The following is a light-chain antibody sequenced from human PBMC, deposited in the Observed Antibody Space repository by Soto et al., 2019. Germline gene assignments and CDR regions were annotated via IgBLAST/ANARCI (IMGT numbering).Light chain of an antibody. CDR2: AAS. CDR3: QQYNSYPLT. Sequence: DLHLTQSPSFLSASVGDRVTITCRASQGIASSLAWYQQKAGKAPKLLQYAASTLESGDPSRFSGSGPGTEFTLTISSLQPEDFAIYYCQQYNSYPLTFGGGTKVDIK. CDR1: QGIASS. V-gene: IGKV1-9*01. J-gene: IGKJ4*01.